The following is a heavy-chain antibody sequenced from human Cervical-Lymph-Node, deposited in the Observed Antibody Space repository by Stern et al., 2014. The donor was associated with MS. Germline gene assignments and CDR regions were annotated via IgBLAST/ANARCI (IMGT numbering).Heavy chain of an antibody. V-gene: IGHV1-69*06. CDR2: IIPGLGTT. J-gene: IGHJ5*02. CDR1: RSTFSHYA. D-gene: IGHD3-10*01. CDR3: ARDQGDYGSGSDYSWFDP. Sequence: VQLVESGAEVKKPGSSVKISCKESRSTFSHYALSWVRQAPEQGLEWMGGIIPGLGTTSYAQKFQGRIKITADTSTNTLSMELYSLTSEDTAVYFCARDQGDYGSGSDYSWFDPWGQGTLLIVSS.